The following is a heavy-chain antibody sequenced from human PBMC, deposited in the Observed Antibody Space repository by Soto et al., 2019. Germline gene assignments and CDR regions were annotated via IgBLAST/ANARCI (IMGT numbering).Heavy chain of an antibody. Sequence: SSETLSLTCTVSGGSISSGGYYWSWIRQHPGKGLEWIGYIYYSGSTYYNPSLKSRVTISVDTSKNQFSLKLSSVTAADTAVYYCVKNGDYSLQHWGQGTLVTVSS. CDR2: IYYSGST. CDR1: GGSISSGGYY. J-gene: IGHJ1*01. CDR3: VKNGDYSLQH. D-gene: IGHD4-17*01. V-gene: IGHV4-31*03.